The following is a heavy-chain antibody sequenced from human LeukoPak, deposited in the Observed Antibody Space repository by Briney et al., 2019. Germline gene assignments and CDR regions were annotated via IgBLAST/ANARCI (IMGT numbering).Heavy chain of an antibody. CDR2: IYYSGST. CDR3: ARHLAPDFWTYEY. J-gene: IGHJ4*02. CDR1: GGSISGYY. V-gene: IGHV4-59*08. Sequence: SETLSLTCTVSGGSISGYYWSWIRQPPRKGLEWIGYIYYSGSTNYNPSLKSRVTITSDTSKNQFSLKLSSVTAADTAVYYCARHLAPDFWTYEYWGQGTLVTVSS. D-gene: IGHD3-3*01.